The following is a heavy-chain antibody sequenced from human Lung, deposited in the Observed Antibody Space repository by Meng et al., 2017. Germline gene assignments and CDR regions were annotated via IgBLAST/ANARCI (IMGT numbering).Heavy chain of an antibody. CDR1: GGSFSDYY. J-gene: IGHJ4*02. CDR3: ARGPTTMAHDFDY. Sequence: QGQLKQWGVGLLKPSETLSLTCVVSGGSFSDYYWSWIRQPPGKGLEWIGEINHSGSTNYNPSLESRATISVDTSQNNLSLKLSSVTAADSAVYYCARGPTTMAHDFDYWGQGTLVTVSS. D-gene: IGHD4-11*01. CDR2: INHSGST. V-gene: IGHV4-34*01.